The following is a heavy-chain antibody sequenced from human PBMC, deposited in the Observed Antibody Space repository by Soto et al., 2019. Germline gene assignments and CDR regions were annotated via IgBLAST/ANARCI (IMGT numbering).Heavy chain of an antibody. J-gene: IGHJ4*02. Sequence: GGSLRLSCAASGFTFSSYAMSWVRQAPGKGLEWVSAISGSGGSTYYADSVKGRCTISRDNSKNTLYLQMNSLRAEDTAVYYCAKYDSMLYGDHLDYCGQGTLVTVSS. CDR2: ISGSGGST. D-gene: IGHD2-8*01. CDR1: GFTFSSYA. CDR3: AKYDSMLYGDHLDY. V-gene: IGHV3-23*01.